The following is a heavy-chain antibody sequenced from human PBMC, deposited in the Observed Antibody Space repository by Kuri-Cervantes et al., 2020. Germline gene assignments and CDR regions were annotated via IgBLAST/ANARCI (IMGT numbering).Heavy chain of an antibody. J-gene: IGHJ5*02. V-gene: IGHV3-33*08. CDR1: GFTVSSNY. CDR3: ARDLLDP. CDR2: MWYDGSNK. Sequence: GESLKISCAASGFTVSSNYMSWVRQAPGKGLEWVAVMWYDGSNKYYADSVKGRFTISRDNSKNTLYLQMNSLRAEDTAVYYCARDLLDPWGQGTLVTVSS.